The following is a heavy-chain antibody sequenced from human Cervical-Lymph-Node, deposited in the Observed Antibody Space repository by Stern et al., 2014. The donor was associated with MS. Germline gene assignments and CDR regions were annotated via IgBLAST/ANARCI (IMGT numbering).Heavy chain of an antibody. CDR1: GFTFTNYA. D-gene: IGHD3-10*02. CDR2: ISGNGAST. Sequence: EVQLVESGGGLVQPEGSLRLSCAASGFTFTNYAMNWVRQAPGKGLEWVSTISGNGASTYYADSVKGRFTISRDNSKNTLYLQMNSLRAEDTAVYYCAKDAYYDRTYYFDYWGQGTLVTVSS. V-gene: IGHV3-23*04. CDR3: AKDAYYDRTYYFDY. J-gene: IGHJ4*02.